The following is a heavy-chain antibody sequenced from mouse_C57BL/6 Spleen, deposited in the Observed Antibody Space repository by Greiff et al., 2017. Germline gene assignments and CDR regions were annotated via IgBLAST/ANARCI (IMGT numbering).Heavy chain of an antibody. Sequence: EVQLQQSGPELVKPGASVKISCKASGYTFTDYYMNWVKQSHGKSLEWIGDINPNNGGTSYNQKFKGKATLTVAKSSSTAYMELRSLTSEDAAVYYGARRTEAMDYGAQGTSVTVSS. CDR3: ARRTEAMDY. J-gene: IGHJ4*01. CDR1: GYTFTDYY. V-gene: IGHV1-26*01. CDR2: INPNNGGT.